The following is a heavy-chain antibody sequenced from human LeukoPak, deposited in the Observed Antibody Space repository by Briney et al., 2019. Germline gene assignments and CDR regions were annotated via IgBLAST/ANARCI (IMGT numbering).Heavy chain of an antibody. J-gene: IGHJ4*02. CDR3: AKGGDILTGYWRYYFDY. Sequence: PGGSLRLSCAASGFTFSSYGMHWVRQAPGKGLERVAFIRYDGSNKYYADSVKGRFTISRDNSKNTLYLQMNSLRAEDTAVYYCAKGGDILTGYWRYYFDYWGQGTLVTVSS. CDR1: GFTFSSYG. CDR2: IRYDGSNK. D-gene: IGHD3-9*01. V-gene: IGHV3-30*02.